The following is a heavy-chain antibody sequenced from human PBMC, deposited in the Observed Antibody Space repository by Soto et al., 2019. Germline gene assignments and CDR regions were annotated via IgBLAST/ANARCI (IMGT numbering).Heavy chain of an antibody. D-gene: IGHD4-17*01. V-gene: IGHV3-13*01. CDR1: GFTFSSYD. J-gene: IGHJ6*03. CDR2: IGTAGDT. Sequence: EVQLVESGGGLVQPGGSLRLSCAASGFTFSSYDMHWVRQATGKGLEWVSAIGTAGDTYYPGSVKGRFTISRENAKNSLYLQMNSLRAGDTAVYYCARASKSWATVTTYYYYYMDVWGKGTTVTLSS. CDR3: ARASKSWATVTTYYYYYMDV.